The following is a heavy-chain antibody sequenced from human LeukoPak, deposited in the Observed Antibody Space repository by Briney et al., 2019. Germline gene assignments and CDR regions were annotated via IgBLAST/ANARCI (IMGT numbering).Heavy chain of an antibody. J-gene: IGHJ4*02. CDR2: ISSSSSTI. CDR3: ARGGGDYGGKRPFDY. D-gene: IGHD4-23*01. Sequence: PGGSLRLSCAASGFTFSSYSMNWVRQAPGKGLEWVSYISSSSSTIYYADSVKGRFTISRDNAKNSLYLQMNSLRAEDTAVYYCARGGGDYGGKRPFDYWGQGTLVTVSS. CDR1: GFTFSSYS. V-gene: IGHV3-48*04.